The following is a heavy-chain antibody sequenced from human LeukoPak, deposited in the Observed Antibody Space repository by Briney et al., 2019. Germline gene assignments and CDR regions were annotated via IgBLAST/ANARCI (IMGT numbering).Heavy chain of an antibody. V-gene: IGHV4-38-2*02. Sequence: NPSETLSLPCTVSGYSISSGYYWGWIRQPPGKGLEWIGSIYHSGSTYYNPSLKSRVTISVDTSKNQFSLKLSSVTAADTAVYYCARTYGSGSTSPRYWGQGALVTVSS. CDR1: GYSISSGYY. D-gene: IGHD3-10*01. J-gene: IGHJ4*02. CDR2: IYHSGST. CDR3: ARTYGSGSTSPRY.